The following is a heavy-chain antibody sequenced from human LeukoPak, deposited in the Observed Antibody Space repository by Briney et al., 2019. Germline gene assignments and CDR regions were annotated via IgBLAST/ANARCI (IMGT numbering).Heavy chain of an antibody. CDR2: SYSGGSS. J-gene: IGHJ3*02. Sequence: PGGSLRLSCAASGFTINNNYMTWVRQAPGKGLEWVSVSYSGGSSYYADSVKGRFTMSRDSSKNTVNLQINILTVEDTAVYYCARILGTTDAFDIWGQGTMVTVSS. D-gene: IGHD2/OR15-2a*01. V-gene: IGHV3-53*01. CDR1: GFTINNNY. CDR3: ARILGTTDAFDI.